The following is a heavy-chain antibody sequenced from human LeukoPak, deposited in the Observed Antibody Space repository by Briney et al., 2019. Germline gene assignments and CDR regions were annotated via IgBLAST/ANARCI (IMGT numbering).Heavy chain of an antibody. J-gene: IGHJ4*02. V-gene: IGHV3-23*01. CDR2: ISGSGGST. CDR3: AKGTHSTESFDY. CDR1: GFTFSSYA. D-gene: IGHD6-13*01. Sequence: GGSLRLSCAASGFTFSSYAMSWVRQAPGKGLEWVSAISGSGGSTYYADSVKGLFTISRDNSKNTLYLQMNSLRAEDTAVYYCAKGTHSTESFDYWGQGTLVTVSS.